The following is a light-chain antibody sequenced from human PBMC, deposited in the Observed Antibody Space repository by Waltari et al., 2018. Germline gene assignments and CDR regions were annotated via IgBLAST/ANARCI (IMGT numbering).Light chain of an antibody. CDR3: SSYAGSNNFVV. J-gene: IGLJ2*01. V-gene: IGLV2-8*01. CDR1: SSDVGDYNY. CDR2: EVS. Sequence: QSALTQSPSASGSPGQSVTISCTGISSDVGDYNYVAWYQQHPGKAPKVMMYEVSKRPSGGPDRFSGSNSGNTASLTVSGLQAEDEADYYCSSYAGSNNFVVFGGGTKLTVL.